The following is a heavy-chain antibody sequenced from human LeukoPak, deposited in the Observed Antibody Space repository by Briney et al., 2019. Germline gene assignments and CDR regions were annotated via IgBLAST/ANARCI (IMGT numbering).Heavy chain of an antibody. CDR3: ARAPYQLLYGGLDY. CDR1: GGSFSGYY. D-gene: IGHD2-2*01. J-gene: IGHJ4*02. V-gene: IGHV4-34*01. Sequence: SETLSLTCAVYGGSFSGYYWSWIRQPPGKGLEWIGEINHSGSTNYNPSLKGRVTISVDTSKNQFSLKLSSVTAADTAVYYCARAPYQLLYGGLDYWGQGTLVTVSS. CDR2: INHSGST.